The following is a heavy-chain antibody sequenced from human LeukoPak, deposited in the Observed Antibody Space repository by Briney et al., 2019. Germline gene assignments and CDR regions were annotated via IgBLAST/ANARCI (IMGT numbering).Heavy chain of an antibody. CDR1: GFTFSSYW. V-gene: IGHV3-74*01. CDR3: ARAQMATILSPSYDY. D-gene: IGHD5-24*01. Sequence: GGSLRLSCAASGFTFSSYWMHWVRQAPGKGLVWVSRINSDGSSTSYADSVKGRFTISRDNSKNTLYLQMNSLRAEDTAVYYCARAQMATILSPSYDYWGQGTLVTVSS. J-gene: IGHJ4*02. CDR2: INSDGSST.